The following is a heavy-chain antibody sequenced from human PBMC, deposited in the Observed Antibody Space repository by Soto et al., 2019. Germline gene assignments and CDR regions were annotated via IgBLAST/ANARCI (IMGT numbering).Heavy chain of an antibody. CDR1: GGSISSGDYY. J-gene: IGHJ6*02. CDR3: ARALIQLWPHYYYGMDV. CDR2: IYYSGTT. V-gene: IGHV4-30-4*01. D-gene: IGHD5-18*01. Sequence: TLSLTCTVSGGSISSGDYYWSWIRQPPGKGLEWIGYIYYSGTTYYNPSLKSRVTISVDTSKNQFSLKVGSVTAADTAVYYCARALIQLWPHYYYGMDVWGQGTTVTVSS.